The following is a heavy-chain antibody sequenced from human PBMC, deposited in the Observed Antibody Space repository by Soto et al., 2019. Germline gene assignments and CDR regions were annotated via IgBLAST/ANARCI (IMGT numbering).Heavy chain of an antibody. D-gene: IGHD3-16*01. Sequence: GGSLRLSCASSGFTFSSYAMSWVRQAPGKGLEWVSAISGSGGSTYYADSVKGRFTISRDNSKNTLYLQMNSLRAEDTAVYYCAKEAIDDYIWGKPYYYDYWGQGTLVTVSS. CDR2: ISGSGGST. J-gene: IGHJ4*02. CDR1: GFTFSSYA. V-gene: IGHV3-23*01. CDR3: AKEAIDDYIWGKPYYYDY.